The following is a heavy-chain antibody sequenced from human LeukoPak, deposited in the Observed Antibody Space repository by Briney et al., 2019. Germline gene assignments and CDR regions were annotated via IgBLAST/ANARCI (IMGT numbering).Heavy chain of an antibody. CDR3: AREVHYYGSGTYFFWFDP. V-gene: IGHV4-59*01. CDR2: IYYSGNT. J-gene: IGHJ5*02. CDR1: GGSISSYY. D-gene: IGHD3-10*01. Sequence: SETLSLTCTVSGGSISSYYWSWIRQPPGKGLEWIGYIYYSGNTKYNPSLKSRITMAVDTSKNQVSLKLTSVTAADTAIYYCAREVHYYGSGTYFFWFDPWGQGTLVTVSS.